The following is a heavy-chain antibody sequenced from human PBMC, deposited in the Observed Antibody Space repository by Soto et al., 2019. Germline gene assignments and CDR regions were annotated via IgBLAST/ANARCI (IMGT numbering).Heavy chain of an antibody. Sequence: GGSLRLSCAASGFTFSNYAMSWVRQAPGKGLEWVSGISRTGGRTYYADSVRGRFTISRDNSRSMLYLQMTSLRADYTAVYFCAKDNGPPGTSDWYFDFWGRGTLVTVSS. CDR2: ISRTGGRT. CDR1: GFTFSNYA. J-gene: IGHJ2*01. D-gene: IGHD2-8*01. V-gene: IGHV3-23*01. CDR3: AKDNGPPGTSDWYFDF.